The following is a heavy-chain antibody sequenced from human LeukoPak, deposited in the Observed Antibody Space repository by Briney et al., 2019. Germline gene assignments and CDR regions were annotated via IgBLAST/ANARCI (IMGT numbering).Heavy chain of an antibody. CDR1: DSTFTTYW. V-gene: IGHV5-51*01. J-gene: IGHJ4*02. CDR2: IYPGDSDT. Sequence: GASLKISYKGSDSTFTTYWIGWVRPMPGKGLELMGIIYPGDSDTRYRPSFQGQVTISADKSISTAYLQWSSLKASDTAMYYCARLGYCSSTSCPGFDYWGQGTLVTVSS. D-gene: IGHD2-2*01. CDR3: ARLGYCSSTSCPGFDY.